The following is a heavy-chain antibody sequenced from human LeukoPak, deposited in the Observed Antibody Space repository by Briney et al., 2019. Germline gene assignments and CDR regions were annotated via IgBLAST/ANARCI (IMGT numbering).Heavy chain of an antibody. J-gene: IGHJ6*03. CDR2: IYHSGST. D-gene: IGHD5-24*01. CDR3: ARGERWPQFSYYYSYMDV. Sequence: PSQTLSLTCTVSGGSISSGGYYWSWIRQPPGKGLEWIGYIYHSGSTYYNPSLKSRVTISVDMSKNQFSLKVSSVTAADTAVYFCARGERWPQFSYYYSYMDVWGKGTTVTVSS. CDR1: GGSISSGGYY. V-gene: IGHV4-30-2*01.